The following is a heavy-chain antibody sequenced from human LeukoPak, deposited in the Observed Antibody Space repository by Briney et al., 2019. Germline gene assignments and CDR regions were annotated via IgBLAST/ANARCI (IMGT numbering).Heavy chain of an antibody. V-gene: IGHV3-11*03. CDR1: GFSFCDDY. J-gene: IGHJ4*02. CDR3: ARSRGAGPGAYFDY. Sequence: PGGSLRLSCAVSGFSFCDDYMSWIRQAPGQGLEGVSYISNSGSCTNYADSVEGRFTISRDNAENSLYLQMNSLRAEDTAVYYCARSRGAGPGAYFDYWGQGTLVTVSS. D-gene: IGHD6-19*01. CDR2: ISNSGSCT.